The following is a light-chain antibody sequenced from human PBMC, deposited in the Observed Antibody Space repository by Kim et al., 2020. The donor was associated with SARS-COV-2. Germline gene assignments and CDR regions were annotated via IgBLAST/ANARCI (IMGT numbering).Light chain of an antibody. J-gene: IGKJ3*01. Sequence: ASVGDRVSITCRASQGISTWVAWYQQKPGKAPKLLISNAIYLQSGVPSRFSGSGSGTDFILTISSLQPEDFATYYCQHTNTLPFTFGPGTKVDIK. CDR1: QGISTW. CDR3: QHTNTLPFT. CDR2: NAI. V-gene: IGKV1-12*01.